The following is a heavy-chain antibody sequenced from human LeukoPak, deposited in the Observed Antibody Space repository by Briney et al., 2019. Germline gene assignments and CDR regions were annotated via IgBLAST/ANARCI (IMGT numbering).Heavy chain of an antibody. D-gene: IGHD1-26*01. CDR3: ARGRGSSRYYFDY. CDR2: VSASGPNT. Sequence: GGSLRLSCSASGFTFGSYAMGWVRQAPGKGLEWVSAVSASGPNTYYADSVKGRFTVSRDNSKNTLYLQMSSLRADDTAVYYCARGRGSSRYYFDYWGRGTLVTVSS. CDR1: GFTFGSYA. V-gene: IGHV3-23*01. J-gene: IGHJ4*02.